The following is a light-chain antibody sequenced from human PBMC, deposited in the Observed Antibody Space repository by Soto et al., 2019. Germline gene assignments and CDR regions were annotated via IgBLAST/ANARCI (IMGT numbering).Light chain of an antibody. CDR2: EVS. CDR3: SSFRSGTTL. Sequence: QSALTQPASVSGSPGQSITISCTGTSSDIGGYNFVSWYQQHPGRAPKLMIYEVSNRPSGVSDRFSGPKSGNTASLTISGLQADDEGDYYCSSFRSGTTLFGTGTKVTVL. CDR1: SSDIGGYNF. J-gene: IGLJ1*01. V-gene: IGLV2-14*01.